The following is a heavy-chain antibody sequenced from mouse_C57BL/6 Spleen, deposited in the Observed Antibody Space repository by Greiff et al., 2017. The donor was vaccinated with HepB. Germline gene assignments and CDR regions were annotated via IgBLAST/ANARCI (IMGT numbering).Heavy chain of an antibody. CDR2: ISDGGSYT. Sequence: EVQVVESGGGLVKPGGSLKLSCAASGFTFSSYAMSWVRQTPEKRLEWVATISDGGSYTYYPDNVKGRFTISRDNAKNNLYLQMSHLKSEDTAMYYCARAVRALTGTFAYWGQGTLVTVSA. D-gene: IGHD4-1*01. CDR1: GFTFSSYA. V-gene: IGHV5-4*01. J-gene: IGHJ3*01. CDR3: ARAVRALTGTFAY.